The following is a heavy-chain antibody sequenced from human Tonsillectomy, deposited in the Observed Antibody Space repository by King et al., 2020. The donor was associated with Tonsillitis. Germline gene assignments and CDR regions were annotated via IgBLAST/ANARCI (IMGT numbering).Heavy chain of an antibody. J-gene: IGHJ3*02. CDR3: ARDYYKDYRVSFFDI. CDR1: GYTFLIYG. V-gene: IGHV1-18*01. D-gene: IGHD3-10*01. CDR2: INAYNGHT. Sequence: VQLVQSGAEVKKPGASVKVSCKTSGYTFLIYGISWVRQAPGQGLEWMVWINAYNGHTNYAQKLQDRVTMTTDTSTSTAYMELRSLRSDDTAVYYCARDYYKDYRVSFFDIWGQGTMVTVSS.